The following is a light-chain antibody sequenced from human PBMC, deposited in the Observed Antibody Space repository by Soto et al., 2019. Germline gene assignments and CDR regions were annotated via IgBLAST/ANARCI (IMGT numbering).Light chain of an antibody. CDR1: QSVPSTY. CDR3: QQYGSSPPIT. V-gene: IGKV3-20*01. J-gene: IGKJ5*01. CDR2: GAS. Sequence: EIVLTQSPGTLSVSPGETATLSCLSSQSVPSTYFAWYQQKPGQPPRLLICGASNRATGIPDRFSGSGSGTDFTLTISRLEPEDFAVYYCQQYGSSPPITFGQGTRLEIK.